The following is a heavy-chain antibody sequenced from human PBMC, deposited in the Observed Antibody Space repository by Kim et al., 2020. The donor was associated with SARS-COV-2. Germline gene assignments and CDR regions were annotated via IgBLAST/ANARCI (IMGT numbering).Heavy chain of an antibody. CDR1: GGSISSYY. D-gene: IGHD1-26*01. Sequence: SETLSLTCTVSGGSISSYYWSWIRQPPGKGLEWIGYIYYSGSTNYNPSLKSRVTISVDTSKNQFSLKLSSVTAADTAVYYCARASGSYYGYYYYGMDVWGQGTTVTVSS. J-gene: IGHJ6*02. CDR2: IYYSGST. V-gene: IGHV4-59*01. CDR3: ARASGSYYGYYYYGMDV.